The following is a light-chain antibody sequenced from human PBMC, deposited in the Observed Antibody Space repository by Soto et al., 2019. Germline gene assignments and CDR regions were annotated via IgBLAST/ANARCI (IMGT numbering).Light chain of an antibody. CDR1: QSFRGL. CDR3: QQRSNWPPA. V-gene: IGKV3-11*01. CDR2: GAY. Sequence: EVVLTQSPVTLSLSPGERATLSCRASQSFRGLLAWYQQKPGQAPRLLIYGAYNRATGIPPRFSGSGSGTDFTLTISSLEPEDFAVYYCQQRSNWPPAFGQGTRLEIK. J-gene: IGKJ5*01.